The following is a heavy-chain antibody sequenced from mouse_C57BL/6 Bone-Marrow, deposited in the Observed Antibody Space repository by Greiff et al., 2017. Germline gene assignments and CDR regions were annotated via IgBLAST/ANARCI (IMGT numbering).Heavy chain of an antibody. V-gene: IGHV3-6*01. CDR3: ARVTTVAPWYFDV. CDR1: GYSITSGYY. D-gene: IGHD1-1*01. Sequence: EVQLQESGPGLVKPSQSLSLTCSVTGYSITSGYYWNWIRQFPGNKLEWMGYISYDGSNNYNPSLKNRISLTRDTSKNQFFLKLNSVTTEDTATYYCARVTTVAPWYFDVWGTGTTVTVSS. J-gene: IGHJ1*03. CDR2: ISYDGSN.